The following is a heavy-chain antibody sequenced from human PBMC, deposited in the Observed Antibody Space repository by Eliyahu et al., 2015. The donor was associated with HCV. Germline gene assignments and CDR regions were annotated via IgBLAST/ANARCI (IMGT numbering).Heavy chain of an antibody. CDR1: GFTFSSHG. V-gene: IGHV3-23*01. J-gene: IGHJ5*02. CDR2: ISAGGVST. D-gene: IGHD6-13*01. CDR3: AKEGAYSSSWFYSGGNWFDP. Sequence: EVQLLESGGHWVQPGGSLRLSCAVSGFTFSSHGMTWVRQAPGKGLEWVSAISAGGVSTYYADSVKGRFTTSRDNSKNTLYLQMDSLRVEDTAIYYCAKEGAYSSSWFYSGGNWFDPWGQGTLVTVSS.